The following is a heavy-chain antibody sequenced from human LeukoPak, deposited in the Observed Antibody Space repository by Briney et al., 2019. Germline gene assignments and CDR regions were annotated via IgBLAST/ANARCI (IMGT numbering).Heavy chain of an antibody. D-gene: IGHD1-7*01. Sequence: SETLSLTCTVSGGSISSYYWSWIRQPPGKGLEWIGYIYYSGSTNYNPSLKSRVTISVDTSKNQFSLKLSSVTAADTAVYYCARVQSNYSWFDPWGQGTLVTVSS. CDR3: ARVQSNYSWFDP. J-gene: IGHJ5*02. V-gene: IGHV4-59*01. CDR2: IYYSGST. CDR1: GGSISSYY.